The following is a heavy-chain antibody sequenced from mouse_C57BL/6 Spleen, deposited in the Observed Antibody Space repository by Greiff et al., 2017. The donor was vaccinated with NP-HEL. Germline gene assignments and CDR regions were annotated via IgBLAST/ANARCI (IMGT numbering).Heavy chain of an antibody. CDR1: GYTFTSYW. CDR3: ARSGYGNNFDY. CDR2: INPGSGGT. D-gene: IGHD2-10*02. V-gene: IGHV1-55*01. Sequence: VQLQQPGAELVKPGASVKMSCKASGYTFTSYWITWVKQRPGQGLEWIGVINPGSGGTNYNEKFKGKATLTADKSSSTAYMQLSSLTSEDSAVYFCARSGYGNNFDYWGQGTTLTVSS. J-gene: IGHJ2*01.